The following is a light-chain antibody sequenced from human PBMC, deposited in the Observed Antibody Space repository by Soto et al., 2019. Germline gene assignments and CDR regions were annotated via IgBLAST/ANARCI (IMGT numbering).Light chain of an antibody. Sequence: QSVLTQPPSVSGAPGQRVTISCTGSSSNIGAGYDVHWYQQLPGTAPKLLIYGNSNRPSGVPDRFSGSKSGTSASLAITGLQAEAEADYSCQSSDSSLSALFGGGTKLTVL. J-gene: IGLJ2*01. V-gene: IGLV1-40*01. CDR2: GNS. CDR3: QSSDSSLSAL. CDR1: SSNIGAGYD.